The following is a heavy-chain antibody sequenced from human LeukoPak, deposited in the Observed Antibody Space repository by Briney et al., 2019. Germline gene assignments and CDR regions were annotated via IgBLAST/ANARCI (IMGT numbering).Heavy chain of an antibody. CDR3: AKDLPTRVTTSGYYYYGMDV. CDR2: ISYDGSNK. Sequence: GGSLRLSCAASGFTFSSYGMHWVRQAPGKGLEWVAVISYDGSNKYYADSVKGRFTISRDNSKNTLYLQMNSLRAEDTAVYYCAKDLPTRVTTSGYYYYGMDVWGQGTTVTVS. J-gene: IGHJ6*02. D-gene: IGHD4-17*01. CDR1: GFTFSSYG. V-gene: IGHV3-30*18.